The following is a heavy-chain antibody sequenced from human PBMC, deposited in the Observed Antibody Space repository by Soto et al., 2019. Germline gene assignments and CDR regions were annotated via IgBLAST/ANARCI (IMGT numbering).Heavy chain of an antibody. CDR1: GFTFSFYG. Sequence: GGSLRLSFAASGFTFSFYGMHWVRQAPGKWLEWVSVISHEGSSKHYADSVQGRFTISRDNASNTVSLLINSLRAEDTAIYYRAKTIPTPGVSSRGRGALLDSSRQGTLVTVSS. J-gene: IGHJ4*02. D-gene: IGHD2-21*01. CDR3: AKTIPTPGVSSRGRGALLDS. V-gene: IGHV3-30*18. CDR2: ISHEGSSK.